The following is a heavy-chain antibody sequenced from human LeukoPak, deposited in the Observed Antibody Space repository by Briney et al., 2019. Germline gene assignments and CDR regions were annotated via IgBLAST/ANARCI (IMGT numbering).Heavy chain of an antibody. CDR2: VKSKTDGGTT. J-gene: IGHJ2*01. CDR3: TTVRYYYDSSGYYHWYFDL. V-gene: IGHV3-15*01. D-gene: IGHD3-22*01. Sequence: GGSLRLSCAASGFTFSNVWMNWVRQAPGKGLEWVGRVKSKTDGGTTDYAAPVKGRFTISRDDSKNTLYLQMNSLRTEDTAVYYCTTVRYYYDSSGYYHWYFDLWGRGTLVTVSS. CDR1: GFTFSNVW.